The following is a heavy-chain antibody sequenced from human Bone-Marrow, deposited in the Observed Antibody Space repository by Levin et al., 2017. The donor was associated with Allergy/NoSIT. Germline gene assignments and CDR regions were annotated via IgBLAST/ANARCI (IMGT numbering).Heavy chain of an antibody. CDR3: SAVTRAFDI. J-gene: IGHJ3*02. CDR2: IWYDGSNK. CDR1: GFTFSSYG. D-gene: IGHD4-17*01. Sequence: TGGSLRLSCAASGFTFSSYGMHWVRQAPGKGLEWVAVIWYDGSNKYYADSVKGRFTISRDNSKNTLYLQMNSLRAEDTAVYYCSAVTRAFDIWGQGTMVTVSS. V-gene: IGHV3-33*01.